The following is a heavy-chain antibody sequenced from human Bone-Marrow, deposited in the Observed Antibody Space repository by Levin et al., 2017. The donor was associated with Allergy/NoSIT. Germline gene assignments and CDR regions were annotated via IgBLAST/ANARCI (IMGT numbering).Heavy chain of an antibody. CDR3: ARTAREFEY. J-gene: IGHJ4*02. Sequence: SCTVSGLSTTAYYWSWIRQSPGKGLECIGYIAHTGDTNHNPSLKGRVTISIDTSKNLFSLNLSSVTAADTAVYFCARTAREFEYWGQGILVTVSS. V-gene: IGHV4-59*08. CDR2: IAHTGDT. CDR1: GLSTTAYY. D-gene: IGHD2-21*02.